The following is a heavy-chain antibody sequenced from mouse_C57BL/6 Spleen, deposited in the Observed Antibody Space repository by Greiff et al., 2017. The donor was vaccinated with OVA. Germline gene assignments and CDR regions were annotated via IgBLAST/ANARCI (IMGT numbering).Heavy chain of an antibody. D-gene: IGHD2-3*01. J-gene: IGHJ4*01. CDR2: IRNKANGYTT. Sequence: EVHLVESGGGLVQPGGSLSLSCAASGFTFTDYYMSWVRQPPGKALEWLGFIRNKANGYTTEYSASVKGRFTISRDNSQSILYLQMNALRAEDSATYYCARYNDGYHYAMDYWGQGTSVTVSS. CDR3: ARYNDGYHYAMDY. V-gene: IGHV7-3*01. CDR1: GFTFTDYY.